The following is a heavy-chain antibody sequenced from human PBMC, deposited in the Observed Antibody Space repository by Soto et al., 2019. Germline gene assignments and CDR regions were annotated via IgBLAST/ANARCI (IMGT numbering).Heavy chain of an antibody. V-gene: IGHV1-3*01. CDR2: INAGNGNT. D-gene: IGHD2-2*01. CDR3: ARVPAAIYYYYYGMDV. Sequence: ASVKVSCKASGYTFTSYAMHWVRQAPGQRLEWMGWINAGNGNTKYSQKFQGRVTITRDTSASTAYMELSSLRSEDTAVYYCARVPAAIYYYYYGMDVWGQGTTVTVSS. J-gene: IGHJ6*02. CDR1: GYTFTSYA.